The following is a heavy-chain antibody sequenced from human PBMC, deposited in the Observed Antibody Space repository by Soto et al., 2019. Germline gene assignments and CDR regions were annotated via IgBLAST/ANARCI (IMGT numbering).Heavy chain of an antibody. CDR2: ISHTGSP. V-gene: IGHV4-39*01. Sequence: LQLQESGPGLVKPSETLSLTCTVSGGSISNSDYFWAWMRQPPGKGLEWVGTISHTGSPRYNPSLKSRVPISVDTSKNQFSLRLPSVTAADTAVFYCARQLESTTYFDYWGRGTLVTVSS. J-gene: IGHJ4*02. CDR3: ARQLESTTYFDY. CDR1: GGSISNSDYF. D-gene: IGHD1-1*01.